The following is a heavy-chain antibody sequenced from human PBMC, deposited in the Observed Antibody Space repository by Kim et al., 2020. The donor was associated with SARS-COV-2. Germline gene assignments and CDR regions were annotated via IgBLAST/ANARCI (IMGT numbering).Heavy chain of an antibody. J-gene: IGHJ4*02. CDR3: AKVGGTNSGWYYRPLDFRY. Sequence: GGSLRLSCAASGFTFTNYAMTWVRQAPGKGLEWVSAISGSGGGTHYADSVKGRFTISRDNSKNTLFLQMNGLRADDTAVYYCAKVGGTNSGWYYRPLDFRYWDQGTLVRVSS. CDR1: GFTFTNYA. CDR2: ISGSGGGT. D-gene: IGHD6-19*01. V-gene: IGHV3-23*01.